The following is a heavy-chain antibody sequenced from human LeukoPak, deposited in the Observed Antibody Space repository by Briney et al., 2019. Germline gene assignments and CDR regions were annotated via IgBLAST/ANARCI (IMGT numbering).Heavy chain of an antibody. CDR2: IYHSGST. D-gene: IGHD6-13*01. CDR3: ARDRPMYSSSFDY. J-gene: IGHJ4*02. CDR1: GASISRSAYY. Sequence: SETLSLTCTVAGASISRSAYYWGWIRQPPGKGLEWIGSIYHSGSTYYNPSLKSRVTISVDTSKNQFSLKLSSVTAADTAVYYCARDRPMYSSSFDYWGQGTLVTVSS. V-gene: IGHV4-39*07.